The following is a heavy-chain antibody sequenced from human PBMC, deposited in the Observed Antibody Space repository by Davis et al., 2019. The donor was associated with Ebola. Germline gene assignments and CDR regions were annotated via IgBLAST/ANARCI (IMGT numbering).Heavy chain of an antibody. V-gene: IGHV4-34*01. CDR3: ARQFDP. Sequence: ESLKISCAASGFTFSSYWMSWIRQPPGKGLEWIGEINPSGSTNYNPSLKRRVYISVDTSKNQFSLKLSSVTAADTAVYYCARQFDPWGQGTLVIVSS. CDR1: GFTFSSYW. CDR2: INPSGST. J-gene: IGHJ5*02.